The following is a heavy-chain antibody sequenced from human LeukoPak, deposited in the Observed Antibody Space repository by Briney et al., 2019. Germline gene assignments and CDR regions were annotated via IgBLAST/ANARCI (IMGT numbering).Heavy chain of an antibody. CDR3: AKDYDILTGSHGFDY. V-gene: IGHV3-23*01. J-gene: IGHJ4*02. CDR1: GFTFSSYA. CDR2: ISGSGGST. Sequence: GGSPRLSCAASGFTFSSYAMSWVRQAPGKGLEWVSAISGSGGSTYYADSVKGRFTISRDNSKNTLYLQMNGLRAEDTAVYYCAKDYDILTGSHGFDYWGQGTLVTVSS. D-gene: IGHD3-9*01.